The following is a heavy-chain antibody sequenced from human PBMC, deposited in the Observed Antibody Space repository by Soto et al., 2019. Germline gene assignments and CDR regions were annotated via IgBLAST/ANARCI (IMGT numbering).Heavy chain of an antibody. V-gene: IGHV4-39*07. D-gene: IGHD3-22*01. J-gene: IGHJ5*02. CDR3: ARAYDSSGYGLTRFDP. CDR1: GGSITSSSYY. CDR2: IYYSGST. Sequence: PSETLSLTCTVSGGSITSSSYYWGWIRQPPGKGLEWIGSIYYSGSTYYNPSLKSRVTISVDTSKNQFSLKLSSVTAADTAVYYCARAYDSSGYGLTRFDPWGQGTLVTVSS.